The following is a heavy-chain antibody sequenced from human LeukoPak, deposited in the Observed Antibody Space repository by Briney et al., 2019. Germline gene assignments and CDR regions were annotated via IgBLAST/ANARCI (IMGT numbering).Heavy chain of an antibody. CDR1: GFTFSSYA. Sequence: GGSLRLSCAASGFTFSSYAMSWVRQAPGKGLEWVSTISGSGGSTYYADSVKGRFTISRGNSKNMLFLQMNSLRAEDTAVYYCAKGYGGSWYFDYWGQGTLVTVSS. CDR2: ISGSGGST. V-gene: IGHV3-23*01. CDR3: AKGYGGSWYFDY. D-gene: IGHD6-13*01. J-gene: IGHJ4*02.